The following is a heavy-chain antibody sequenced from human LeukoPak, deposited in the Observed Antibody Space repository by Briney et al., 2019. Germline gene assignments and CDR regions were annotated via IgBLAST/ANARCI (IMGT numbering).Heavy chain of an antibody. V-gene: IGHV3-23*01. Sequence: GGSLRLSCAASGFTFSSFAMTWVRQAPGKGLEWVSSITANHGATYNIDSVKGRFTISRDNSQNTMYLQMNSLRAEDTAVYYCAKCPTDSDYFDYWGQGALVTVSS. D-gene: IGHD3-22*01. CDR3: AKCPTDSDYFDY. J-gene: IGHJ4*02. CDR2: ITANHGAT. CDR1: GFTFSSFA.